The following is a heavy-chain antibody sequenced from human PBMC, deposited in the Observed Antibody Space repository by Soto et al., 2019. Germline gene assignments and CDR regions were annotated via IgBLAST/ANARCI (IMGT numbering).Heavy chain of an antibody. Sequence: NPSETLSLTCTVSGGSISSYYWSWIRQPPGKGLEWIGYIYYSGSTNYNPSLKSRVTISVDTSKNQFSLKLSSVTAADTAVYYCARVRSSRGWFDPWGQGTLVTVSS. D-gene: IGHD6-13*01. CDR3: ARVRSSRGWFDP. CDR2: IYYSGST. CDR1: GGSISSYY. J-gene: IGHJ5*02. V-gene: IGHV4-59*01.